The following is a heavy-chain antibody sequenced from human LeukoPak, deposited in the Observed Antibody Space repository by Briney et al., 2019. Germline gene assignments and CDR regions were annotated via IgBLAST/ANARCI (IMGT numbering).Heavy chain of an antibody. J-gene: IGHJ4*02. V-gene: IGHV4-34*01. CDR2: INHSGST. D-gene: IGHD5-18*01. Sequence: SETLSLTCAVYGGSFSGYYWSWIRQPPGKGLEWIGEINHSGSTNYNPSLKSRVTISVDTSKNQFPLKLSSVTAADTAVYYCARGGPRRGYSYGLTPFDYWGQGTLVTVSS. CDR3: ARGGPRRGYSYGLTPFDY. CDR1: GGSFSGYY.